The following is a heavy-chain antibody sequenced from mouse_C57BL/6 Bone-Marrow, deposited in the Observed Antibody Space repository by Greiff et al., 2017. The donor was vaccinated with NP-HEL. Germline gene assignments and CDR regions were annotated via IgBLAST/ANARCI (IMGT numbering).Heavy chain of an antibody. V-gene: IGHV6-6*01. Sequence: EVKVEESGGGLVQPGGSMKLSCAASGFTFSDAWMDWVRQSPEKGLEWVAEIRNKANNHATYYAESVKGRFTISRDDSKSSVYLQMNSLRAEDTGIYYCTTYYSNYVYWYFDVWGTGTTVTVSS. CDR1: GFTFSDAW. CDR3: TTYYSNYVYWYFDV. D-gene: IGHD2-5*01. J-gene: IGHJ1*03. CDR2: IRNKANNHAT.